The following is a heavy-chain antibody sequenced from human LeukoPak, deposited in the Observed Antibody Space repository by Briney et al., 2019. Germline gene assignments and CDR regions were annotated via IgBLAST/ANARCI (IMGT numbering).Heavy chain of an antibody. J-gene: IGHJ5*02. CDR2: ISSSSSYI. CDR1: GFIFSSYS. Sequence: GGALRLSCPGSGFIFSSYSMNGVRQAPGKELEWVSSISSSSSYIYYADSVKGRFTISRDNAKNSLYLQMNSLRAEDTAVYYCAREAVLGGFDPWGQGTLVTVSS. D-gene: IGHD2-15*01. V-gene: IGHV3-21*04. CDR3: AREAVLGGFDP.